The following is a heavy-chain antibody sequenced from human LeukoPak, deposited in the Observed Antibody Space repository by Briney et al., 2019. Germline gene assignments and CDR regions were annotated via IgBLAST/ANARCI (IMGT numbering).Heavy chain of an antibody. J-gene: IGHJ4*02. Sequence: SEALSLTCIVSGGSIDSGSFFWAWIRQPPGEGLEWIGSLHYSGSTYYNPSLKSRVTISVDTSKNQFSLRLNSVAAADTAVYYCARGDRLHAGGNGPDYWGQGILVTVSS. D-gene: IGHD4-23*01. CDR1: GGSIDSGSFF. CDR2: LHYSGST. V-gene: IGHV4-39*01. CDR3: ARGDRLHAGGNGPDY.